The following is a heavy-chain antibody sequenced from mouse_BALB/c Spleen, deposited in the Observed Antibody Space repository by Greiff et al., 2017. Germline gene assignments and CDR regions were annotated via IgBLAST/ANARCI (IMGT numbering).Heavy chain of an antibody. D-gene: IGHD4-1*01. Sequence: DVKLVESGGGLVQPGGSRKLSCAASGFTFSSFGMHWVRQAPEKGLEWVAYISSGSSTIYYADTVKGRFTISRDNPKNTLFLQMTSLRSEDTAMYYCARKLGGYAMDYWGQGTSVTVSS. V-gene: IGHV5-17*02. CDR1: GFTFSSFG. CDR2: ISSGSSTI. J-gene: IGHJ4*01. CDR3: ARKLGGYAMDY.